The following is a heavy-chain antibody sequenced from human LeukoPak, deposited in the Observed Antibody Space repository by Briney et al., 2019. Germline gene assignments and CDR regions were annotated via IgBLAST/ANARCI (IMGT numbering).Heavy chain of an antibody. CDR1: GGSISSSSYY. CDR2: IYYSGST. Sequence: NPSETLSLTCTVSGGSISSSSYYWGWIRQPPGKGLEWIGYIYYSGSTNYNPSLKSRVTISVDTSKNQFSLKLSSVTAADTAVYYCARGLVWYYYMDVWGKGTTVTISS. J-gene: IGHJ6*03. V-gene: IGHV4-61*05. CDR3: ARGLVWYYYMDV. D-gene: IGHD3-16*01.